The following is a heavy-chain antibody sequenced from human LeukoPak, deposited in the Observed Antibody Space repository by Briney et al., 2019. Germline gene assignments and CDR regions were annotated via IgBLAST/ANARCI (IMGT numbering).Heavy chain of an antibody. J-gene: IGHJ4*02. CDR3: ARADDYGDDNFDY. D-gene: IGHD4-17*01. CDR1: GGSLSSYY. V-gene: IGHV4-59*01. Sequence: SETLSLTCTVSGGSLSSYYWSWIRQPPGKGLEWIGYIYYSGSTNYNPSLKSRVTISVDTSKNQFSLKLSSVTAADTAVYYCARADDYGDDNFDYWGQGTLVTVSS. CDR2: IYYSGST.